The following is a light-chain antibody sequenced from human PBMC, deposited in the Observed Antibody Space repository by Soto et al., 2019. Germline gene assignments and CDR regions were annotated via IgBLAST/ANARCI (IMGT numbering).Light chain of an antibody. CDR2: AAS. CDR1: LDIRGY. V-gene: IGKV1-9*01. J-gene: IGKJ5*01. Sequence: DIQLTQSPSFLSASVGDRVTITCRASLDIRGYLAWYQQKPGKAPKLLIYAASTLQSGVPSRFSGSGSGTDFTLTISCLQSEDFATYYCQQYYSYPLTFGQGTRLEIK. CDR3: QQYYSYPLT.